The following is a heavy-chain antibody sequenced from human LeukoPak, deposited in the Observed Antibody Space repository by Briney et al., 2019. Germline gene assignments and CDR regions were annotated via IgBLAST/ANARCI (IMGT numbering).Heavy chain of an antibody. CDR3: AREHSSSWADY. CDR2: ISSSGSTV. CDR1: GFTFSDYY. Sequence: PGGSLRLSCAASGFTFSDYYMSWIRQAPGQGLEWVSYISSSGSTVYYAGSVKGRFTISRDNAQNSLYLQMNSLRTEDTAVYYCAREHSSSWADYWGPGTLVTVSS. J-gene: IGHJ4*02. D-gene: IGHD6-13*01. V-gene: IGHV3-11*01.